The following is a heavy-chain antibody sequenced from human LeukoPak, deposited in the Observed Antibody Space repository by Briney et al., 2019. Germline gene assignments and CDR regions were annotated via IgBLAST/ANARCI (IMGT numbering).Heavy chain of an antibody. CDR2: IYYGGST. V-gene: IGHV4-59*08. D-gene: IGHD6-6*01. CDR3: ARSSKFDY. J-gene: IGHJ4*02. Sequence: SETLSLTCTVSGVSISTYYWTWIRQPPGKGLEWIGNIYYGGSTNYNPSLKSRVTISADTSMSQFSLKMSSVTAADTAVYYCARSSKFDYWGQGILVTVSS. CDR1: GVSISTYY.